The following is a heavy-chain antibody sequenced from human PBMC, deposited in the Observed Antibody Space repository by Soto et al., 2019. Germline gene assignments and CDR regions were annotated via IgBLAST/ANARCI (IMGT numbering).Heavy chain of an antibody. J-gene: IGHJ4*02. CDR3: ARDRNAYFDY. D-gene: IGHD1-1*01. Sequence: QVQLVQSEAVMKKPGASVKVSCKASGYSFTDYYVHWVRQAPGHGLEWMGIINPSGGSTNYAQKFQGRVTMTRVTSTSTVYMELSSLRSEDTAVYYCARDRNAYFDYWGQGTLVTVSS. CDR1: GYSFTDYY. CDR2: INPSGGST. V-gene: IGHV1-46*03.